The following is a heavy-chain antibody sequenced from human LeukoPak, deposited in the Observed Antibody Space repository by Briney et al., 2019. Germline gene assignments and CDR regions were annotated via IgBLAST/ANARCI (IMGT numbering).Heavy chain of an antibody. V-gene: IGHV1-24*01. Sequence: ASVKVSCKASGYTFTSYGISWVRQAPGKGLEWMGGFDPEDGETIYAQKFQGRVTMTEGTSTDTAYMELSSLRSEDTAVYYCATATTVTDIYYYYYGMDVWGQGTTVTVSS. CDR2: FDPEDGET. J-gene: IGHJ6*02. CDR3: ATATTVTDIYYYYYGMDV. D-gene: IGHD4-17*01. CDR1: GYTFTSYG.